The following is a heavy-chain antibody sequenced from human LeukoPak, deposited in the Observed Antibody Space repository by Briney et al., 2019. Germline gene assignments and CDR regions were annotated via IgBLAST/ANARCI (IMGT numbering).Heavy chain of an antibody. CDR1: GFTFSNAW. V-gene: IGHV3-7*01. CDR3: ARGRDQKSGGH. CDR2: IKQDGSEK. D-gene: IGHD3-10*01. Sequence: GGSLRLSCAASGFTFSNAWMSWVRQAPGKGLEWVANIKQDGSEKYYVDPVKGRFTISRDNAKNSLYLQMNSLRAEDTAVYYCARGRDQKSGGHWGQGTLVTVSS. J-gene: IGHJ4*02.